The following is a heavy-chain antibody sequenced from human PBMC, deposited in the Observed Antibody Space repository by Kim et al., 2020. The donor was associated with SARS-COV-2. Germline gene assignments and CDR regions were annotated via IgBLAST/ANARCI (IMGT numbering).Heavy chain of an antibody. CDR2: ISSSGSTI. D-gene: IGHD2-15*01. Sequence: GGSLRLSCAASGFTFSSYEMNWVRQAPGKGLEWVSYISSSGSTIYYADSVKGRFTISRDNAKNSLYLQMNSLRAEDTAVYYCARVYCSGGSCYSPRRSNWFDPWGQGTLVTVSS. CDR1: GFTFSSYE. V-gene: IGHV3-48*03. J-gene: IGHJ5*02. CDR3: ARVYCSGGSCYSPRRSNWFDP.